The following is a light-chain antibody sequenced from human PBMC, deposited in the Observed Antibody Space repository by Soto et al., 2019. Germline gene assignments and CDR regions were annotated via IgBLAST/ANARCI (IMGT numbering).Light chain of an antibody. CDR3: SSYTTSNTRQIV. CDR1: SNDVGGYNY. Sequence: QSVLTQPASVSGSPGQSITISCTGTSNDVGGYNYVSWYQQHPGKAPKFMIYDVSNRPSGVSNSFSGSKSGNTASLTISGLQAEDEADYYCSSYTTSNTRQIVFGTGTKVTVL. CDR2: DVS. V-gene: IGLV2-14*01. J-gene: IGLJ1*01.